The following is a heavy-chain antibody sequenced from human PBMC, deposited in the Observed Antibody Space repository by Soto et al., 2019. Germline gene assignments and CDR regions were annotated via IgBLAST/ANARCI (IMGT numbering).Heavy chain of an antibody. CDR1: GYTFTNFG. J-gene: IGHJ4*02. CDR2: ISAYNGNT. CDR3: ARGVTPIDS. D-gene: IGHD2-21*02. Sequence: QVQLVQSGAEVKKPGASVKVSCKASGYTFTNFGISWVRQAPGQGLEWMGWISAYNGNTNYAQNLKGRVHMTTDTSKRTAYMELRSRRSDDTAVYYGARGVTPIDSWGQGALVTVSS. V-gene: IGHV1-18*01.